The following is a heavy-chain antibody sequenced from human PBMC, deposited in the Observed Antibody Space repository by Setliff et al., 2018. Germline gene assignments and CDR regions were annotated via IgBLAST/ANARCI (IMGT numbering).Heavy chain of an antibody. CDR1: GGSISSYY. J-gene: IGHJ4*02. V-gene: IGHV4-59*03. D-gene: IGHD3-10*01. CDR2: IYSSGRT. CDR3: AGSQGSGGYYSNSPYYFHY. Sequence: SETLSLTCTVSGGSISSYYWIWIRQPPGKGLEWIGYIYSSGRTNYNPSLKSRISISIDTSKNQFSLNLISVTAADTAVYYCAGSQGSGGYYSNSPYYFHYWGQGTLVTSPQ.